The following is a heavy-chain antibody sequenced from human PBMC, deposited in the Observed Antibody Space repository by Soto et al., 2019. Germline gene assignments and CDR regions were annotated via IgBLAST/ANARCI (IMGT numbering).Heavy chain of an antibody. CDR3: ANLGYCSSNSCDGVDY. V-gene: IGHV4-34*01. CDR1: GGSFSGYY. D-gene: IGHD2-2*01. Sequence: SETLSLTCAVYGGSFSGYYWSWIRQPPGKGLEWIGEINHSGSTNYNPSLKSRVTISVDTSKNQFSRKLSSVTAADTAVYYCANLGYCSSNSCDGVDYWGQGTLVTVSS. CDR2: INHSGST. J-gene: IGHJ4*02.